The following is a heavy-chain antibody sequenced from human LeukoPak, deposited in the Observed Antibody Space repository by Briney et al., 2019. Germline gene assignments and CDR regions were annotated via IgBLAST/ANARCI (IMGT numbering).Heavy chain of an antibody. Sequence: QPGGSLRLSCAASGFTFSSYWMSWVRQAPGKGLEWVANIKQDGSEKYYVDSVKGRFTISRDNAKNSLYLQMNSLRAEDTAVYYCARDGGRTAYYYDSSGYYPYYYYYGMDVWGQGTTVTVSS. V-gene: IGHV3-7*01. CDR1: GFTFSSYW. D-gene: IGHD3-22*01. J-gene: IGHJ6*02. CDR3: ARDGGRTAYYYDSSGYYPYYYYYGMDV. CDR2: IKQDGSEK.